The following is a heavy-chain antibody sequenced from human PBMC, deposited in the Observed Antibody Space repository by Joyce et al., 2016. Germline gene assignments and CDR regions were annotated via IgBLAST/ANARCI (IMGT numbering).Heavy chain of an antibody. J-gene: IGHJ4*02. Sequence: QLQLQESGSRLVKPSQTLSLSCAFSGGSISSGAYSWSWVRQPPGMGMEWIGDIFQNGITYSSPSLKGRVNITIDRSKNSFSLKLNSLTAADTAVYYCARAPDCWGQGTLVAVSS. V-gene: IGHV4-30-2*01. CDR3: ARAPDC. CDR1: GGSISSGAYS. CDR2: IFQNGIT.